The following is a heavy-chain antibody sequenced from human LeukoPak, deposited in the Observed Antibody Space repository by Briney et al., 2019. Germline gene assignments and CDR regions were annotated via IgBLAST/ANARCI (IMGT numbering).Heavy chain of an antibody. CDR2: IYYRVTS. CDR1: GGSISSYY. Sequence: SETLSLTCTVSGGSISSYYWSWIRQPPGKGLEWIGYIYYRVTSDYNPSLKSRVTMTVDMSTRQISLKLSSVTAADTAVYYCARAVGGDGSGSLWGPGTLVTVSS. V-gene: IGHV4-59*01. J-gene: IGHJ4*02. D-gene: IGHD3-10*01. CDR3: ARAVGGDGSGSL.